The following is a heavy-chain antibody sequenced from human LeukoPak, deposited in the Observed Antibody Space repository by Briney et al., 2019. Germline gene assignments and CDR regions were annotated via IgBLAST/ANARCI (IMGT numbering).Heavy chain of an antibody. J-gene: IGHJ6*04. CDR1: GFTFSSYW. CDR2: INSDGSST. D-gene: IGHD3-9*01. CDR3: ARAQYFAWSAVSIYYYGMDV. V-gene: IGHV3-74*01. Sequence: PGGSLRPSCAASGFTFSSYWMHWVRQAPGKGLVWVSRINSDGSSTSHADSVKGRFTIARDNAKNTLYLQMNSLRAEDTAVYYCARAQYFAWSAVSIYYYGMDVWGKGTTVTVSS.